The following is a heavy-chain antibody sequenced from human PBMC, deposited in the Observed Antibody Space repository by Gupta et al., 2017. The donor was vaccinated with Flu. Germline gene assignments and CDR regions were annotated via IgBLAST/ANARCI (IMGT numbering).Heavy chain of an antibody. CDR1: GFTFSTFV. V-gene: IGHV3-33*01. J-gene: IGHJ3*01. Sequence: GFTFSTFVMHWVRQTPGKGLEWLGVIWYDGSNQYKPDSVKGRFSLSRDNSRNTLYLQMNSLTAEDTAVYYCAREVYTTSASRAFDVWGQGTMVIVSS. CDR2: IWYDGSNQ. CDR3: AREVYTTSASRAFDV. D-gene: IGHD6-6*01.